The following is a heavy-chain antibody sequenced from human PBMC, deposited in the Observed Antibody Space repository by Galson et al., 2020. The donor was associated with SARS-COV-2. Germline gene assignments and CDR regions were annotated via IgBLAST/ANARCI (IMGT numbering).Heavy chain of an antibody. CDR1: GFTVSSNY. V-gene: IGHV3-66*01. CDR3: ARDLGPYAFDI. CDR2: IYSGGST. Sequence: TGGSLRLSCAASGFTVSSNYMSWVRQAPGKGLEWVSVIYSGGSTYYADSVKGRFTISRDNSKNTLYLQMNSLRAEDTAVYYCARDLGPYAFDIWGQGTMVTVSS. D-gene: IGHD7-27*01. J-gene: IGHJ3*02.